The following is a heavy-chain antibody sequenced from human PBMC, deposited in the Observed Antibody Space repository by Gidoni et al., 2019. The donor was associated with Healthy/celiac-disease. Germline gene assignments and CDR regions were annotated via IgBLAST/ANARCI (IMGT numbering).Heavy chain of an antibody. J-gene: IGHJ6*02. Sequence: QVQLVESGGGVVQPGRSLRLSCAAPGFTFSSYAMHWVRQAPGKGLEWVAVIAYEGSNKYYADSVKGRFTISRDNSKNTLYLQMNSLRAEDTAVYYCARGNDYYGSGSKYYYYGMDVWGQGTTVTVSS. CDR3: ARGNDYYGSGSKYYYYGMDV. V-gene: IGHV3-30-3*01. CDR2: IAYEGSNK. D-gene: IGHD3-10*01. CDR1: GFTFSSYA.